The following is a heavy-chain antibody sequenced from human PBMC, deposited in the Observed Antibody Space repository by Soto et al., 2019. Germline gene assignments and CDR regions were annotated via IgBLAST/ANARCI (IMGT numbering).Heavy chain of an antibody. J-gene: IGHJ4*02. Sequence: QVQLQESGPGLVKPSGTLSLTCAVSGGPISTSNWWSWVRQPPGKGLEWIGEVYRTGSTNYNPSLGSRLTISVDKSKNQCSLKRTSVTAADTAVYYCARARATIAAAAIFDCWGQGTLVTVSS. V-gene: IGHV4-4*02. CDR2: VYRTGST. CDR3: ARARATIAAAAIFDC. CDR1: GGPISTSNW. D-gene: IGHD6-13*01.